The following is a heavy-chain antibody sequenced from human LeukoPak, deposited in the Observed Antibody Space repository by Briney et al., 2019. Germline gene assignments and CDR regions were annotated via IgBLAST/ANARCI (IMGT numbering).Heavy chain of an antibody. CDR2: ISWNSGSI. D-gene: IGHD6-13*01. CDR1: GFTFDDYA. V-gene: IGHV3-9*01. Sequence: GRSLRLSCAASGFTFDDYAMHWVRQAPGKGLEWVSGISWNSGSIGYADSVEGRFTISRDNAKNSLYLQMNSLRAEDTALYYCAKALYSSSYYGMDVWGQGTTVTVSS. J-gene: IGHJ6*02. CDR3: AKALYSSSYYGMDV.